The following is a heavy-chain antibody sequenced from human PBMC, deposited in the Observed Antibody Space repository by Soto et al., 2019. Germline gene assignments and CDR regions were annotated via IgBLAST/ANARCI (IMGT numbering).Heavy chain of an antibody. J-gene: IGHJ4*02. D-gene: IGHD3-9*01. Sequence: SETLSLTCAVYGWSFSGYYWSWIRQPPGKGLEWIGEINHSGSTNYNPSLKSRVTISVDTSKNQFSLKLSSVTAADTAVYYCARDYDILTGLTFDYWGQGTLVTVSS. CDR1: GWSFSGYY. CDR2: INHSGST. V-gene: IGHV4-34*01. CDR3: ARDYDILTGLTFDY.